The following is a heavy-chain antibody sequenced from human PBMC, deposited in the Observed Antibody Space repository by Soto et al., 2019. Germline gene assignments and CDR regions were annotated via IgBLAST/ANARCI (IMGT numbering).Heavy chain of an antibody. D-gene: IGHD2-15*01. Sequence: ASVKVSCKASGYTFTSYYMHWVRQAPGQGLEWMGIINPSGGNTSYAQKFQGRVTMTRDTSTSTVYMELSSLRSEDTAVYYCARESGGCCSGGSCYGSHFNHWGQGTVVTVSS. CDR2: INPSGGNT. CDR3: ARESGGCCSGGSCYGSHFNH. CDR1: GYTFTSYY. V-gene: IGHV1-46*01. J-gene: IGHJ4*02.